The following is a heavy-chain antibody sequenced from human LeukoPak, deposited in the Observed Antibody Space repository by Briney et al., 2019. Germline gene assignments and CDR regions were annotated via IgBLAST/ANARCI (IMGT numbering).Heavy chain of an antibody. CDR3: ARRPRGYYDFWSGYFWFDP. J-gene: IGHJ5*02. Sequence: SETLSLTCAVYGGSFSGYYWSWIRQPPGKGLEWIGEINHSGSTNYNPSLKSRVTISVDTSKNRFSLKLSSVTAADTAVYYCARRPRGYYDFWSGYFWFDPWGEGTLVTVSS. D-gene: IGHD3-3*01. V-gene: IGHV4-34*01. CDR1: GGSFSGYY. CDR2: INHSGST.